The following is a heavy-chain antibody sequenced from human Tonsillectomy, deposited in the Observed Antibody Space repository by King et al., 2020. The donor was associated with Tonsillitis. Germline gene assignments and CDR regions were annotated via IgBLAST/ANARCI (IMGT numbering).Heavy chain of an antibody. V-gene: IGHV3-53*01. CDR3: ARGSGYSYGYFDY. CDR2: IYSGGST. Sequence: VQLVESGGGLIQPGGSLRLSCAAPGFTVSSNYMSWVRQAPGKGLEWVSVIYSGGSTYYADSVKGRFTISRDNSKNTLYLQMNSLRAEDTAVYYCARGSGYSYGYFDYWGQGTLVTVSS. J-gene: IGHJ4*02. D-gene: IGHD5-18*01. CDR1: GFTVSSNY.